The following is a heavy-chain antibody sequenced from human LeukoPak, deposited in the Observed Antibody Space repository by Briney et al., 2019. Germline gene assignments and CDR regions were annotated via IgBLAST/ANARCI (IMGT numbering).Heavy chain of an antibody. Sequence: SETLSLTCAVYGGSFSGYYWSWIRQPPGKGLEWIGEINHSGSTNYNPSLKSRVTISVDTSKNQFSLKLSSVTAADTAVYYCASGGGYPSDWYFDLWGRGTLVTVSS. V-gene: IGHV4-34*01. CDR2: INHSGST. CDR3: ASGGGYPSDWYFDL. CDR1: GGSFSGYY. J-gene: IGHJ2*01. D-gene: IGHD2-2*01.